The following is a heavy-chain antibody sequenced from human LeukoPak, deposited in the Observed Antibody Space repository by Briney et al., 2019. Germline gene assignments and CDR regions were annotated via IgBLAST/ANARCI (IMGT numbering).Heavy chain of an antibody. CDR2: IKQDGSEK. V-gene: IGHV3-7*01. CDR3: AREGSVARFDY. CDR1: GFTFSSYW. J-gene: IGHJ4*02. D-gene: IGHD6-19*01. Sequence: GGSLRLSCAASGFTFSSYWMNWVRQAPGKGLEWVANIKQDGSEKYYVDSVKGRFTLSRDNAKNSLYLQMNSLRAEDTAVYYCAREGSVARFDYWGQGTPVTVSS.